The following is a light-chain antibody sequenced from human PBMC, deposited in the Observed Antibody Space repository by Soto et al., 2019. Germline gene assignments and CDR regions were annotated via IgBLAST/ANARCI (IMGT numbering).Light chain of an antibody. Sequence: EIVLTQSPATLSSSPGERATLSCRASQSVGSQLGWYQQKPGQAPRLLIYDVSKRATGTPARFSGSGSGTYFTLTISSLEPEDFVVYYCQQRARWPLTFGQGTRLEIK. V-gene: IGKV3-11*01. CDR1: QSVGSQ. J-gene: IGKJ5*01. CDR3: QQRARWPLT. CDR2: DVS.